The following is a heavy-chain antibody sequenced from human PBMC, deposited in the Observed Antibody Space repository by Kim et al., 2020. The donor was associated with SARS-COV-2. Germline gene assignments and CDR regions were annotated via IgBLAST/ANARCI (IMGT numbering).Heavy chain of an antibody. D-gene: IGHD6-19*01. CDR3: AKDRGGSGWPVFDS. CDR1: GFTLSKNA. V-gene: IGHV3-23*01. CDR2: IHPRAETT. Sequence: GGSLRLSCAVSGFTLSKNAMSWVRQAPGRGLEWVSTIHPRAETTYYADSVSGRFTIYRDSSNHTLYLQLNSLRADDTAVYYCAKDRGGSGWPVFDSWGQGPLVTVSS. J-gene: IGHJ4*02.